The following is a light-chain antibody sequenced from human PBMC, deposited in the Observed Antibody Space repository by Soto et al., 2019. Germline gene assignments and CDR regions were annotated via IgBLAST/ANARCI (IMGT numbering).Light chain of an antibody. CDR2: DAS. CDR3: QQHNSFSIT. J-gene: IGKJ5*01. Sequence: DIQMTQSPSSLSASVGDRVTITFRASQSISSWLVWYQQKPGKAPKLLIYDASSLESGVPSRFSGSGSGTEFTLTINSLQADDFATYYCQQHNSFSITFGQGTRLEIK. V-gene: IGKV1-5*01. CDR1: QSISSW.